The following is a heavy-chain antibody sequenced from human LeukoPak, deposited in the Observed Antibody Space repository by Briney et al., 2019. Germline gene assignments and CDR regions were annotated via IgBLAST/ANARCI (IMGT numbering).Heavy chain of an antibody. CDR3: ASDVLLWFGEPPISY. V-gene: IGHV3-66*02. CDR2: IYSGGST. D-gene: IGHD3-10*01. J-gene: IGHJ4*02. CDR1: GFTVSSNY. Sequence: GGSLRLSCAASGFTVSSNYMSWVRQAPGKGLEWVSVIYSGGSTYYADSVKGRFTISRDNSKNTLYLRMNSLRAEDTAVYYCASDVLLWFGEPPISYWGQGTLVTVSS.